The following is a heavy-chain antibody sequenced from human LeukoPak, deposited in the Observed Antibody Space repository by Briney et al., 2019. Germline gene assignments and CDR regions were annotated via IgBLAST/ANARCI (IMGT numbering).Heavy chain of an antibody. CDR1: GFTFSSYG. D-gene: IGHD2-15*01. Sequence: PGGSLRLSCAASGFTFSSYGMHWVRQAPGKGLGWVAFIRYDGSNKYYADSVKGRFTISRDNSKNTLYLQMNSLRAEDTAVYYCAKTPCSGGSCYNDYWGQGTLVTVSS. CDR2: IRYDGSNK. CDR3: AKTPCSGGSCYNDY. V-gene: IGHV3-30*02. J-gene: IGHJ4*02.